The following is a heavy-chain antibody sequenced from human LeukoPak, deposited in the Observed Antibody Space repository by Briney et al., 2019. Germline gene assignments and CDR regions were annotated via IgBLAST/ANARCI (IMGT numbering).Heavy chain of an antibody. CDR1: GGSISSGDYY. V-gene: IGHV4-30-4*01. D-gene: IGHD5-12*01. CDR2: IYYSGST. Sequence: SETLSLTCTVSGGSISSGDYYWSWIRHPPGKGLEWIGYIYYSGSTYYNPSLKRRVTISVDTSKNQFCLKLSSVTAADTAVYYCARRRRGYSGYLDYWGQGTLVTVSS. J-gene: IGHJ4*02. CDR3: ARRRRGYSGYLDY.